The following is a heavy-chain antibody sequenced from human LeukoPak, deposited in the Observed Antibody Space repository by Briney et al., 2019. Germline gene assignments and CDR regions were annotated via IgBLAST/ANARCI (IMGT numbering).Heavy chain of an antibody. CDR1: EYSLATYW. Sequence: GESLKISCKGSEYSLATYWIGWVRQMPGRGLEWMGIIFPGDSDTGYSPSFQGQVTISADKSISTAYLQWSSLEASDTAIYYCASEYCSGGNCYFDYWGQGTLVTVSS. J-gene: IGHJ4*02. V-gene: IGHV5-51*01. CDR3: ASEYCSGGNCYFDY. D-gene: IGHD2-15*01. CDR2: IFPGDSDT.